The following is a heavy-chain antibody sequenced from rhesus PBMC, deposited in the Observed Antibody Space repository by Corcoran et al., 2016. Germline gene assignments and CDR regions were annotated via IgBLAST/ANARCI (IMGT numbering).Heavy chain of an antibody. CDR3: ARDEVLDWLPSFDY. Sequence: VQLQESGPGVVKPSETLSLTCAVSGGSISGYYLWSWIRQPPGKGLEWIGYIYGGSGSTSYNPPLKSRVIISIDTSKNQFSLKLSSVTAADTAVYYCARDEVLDWLPSFDYWGQGVLVTVSS. V-gene: IGHV4S7*01. J-gene: IGHJ4*01. CDR2: IYGGSGST. CDR1: GGSISGYYL. D-gene: IGHD3-3*01.